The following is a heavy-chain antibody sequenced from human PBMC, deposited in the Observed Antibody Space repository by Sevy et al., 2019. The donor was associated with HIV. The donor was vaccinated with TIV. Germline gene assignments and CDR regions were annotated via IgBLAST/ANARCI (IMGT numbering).Heavy chain of an antibody. V-gene: IGHV3-53*01. CDR2: IYAGGTT. J-gene: IGHJ4*02. Sequence: GGSLRLSCAASAFTVSSSYMIWVRQAPGKGLEWVSVIYAGGTTYYADSVKGRFTISRDNSNNTLYLQMNSLRADDTAVYFCAGDSSSDSLSSFDFWGQGTLVTVSS. D-gene: IGHD6-19*01. CDR1: AFTVSSSY. CDR3: AGDSSSDSLSSFDF.